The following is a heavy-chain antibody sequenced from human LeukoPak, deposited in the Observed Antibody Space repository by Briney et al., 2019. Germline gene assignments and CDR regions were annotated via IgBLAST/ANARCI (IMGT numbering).Heavy chain of an antibody. CDR2: ISYDGSNK. D-gene: IGHD6-13*01. Sequence: PGRSLRLSCAASGFTFSSYAMHWVRQAPGKGLEWVAVISYDGSNKYYADSVKGRFTISRDNSKNTLYLQMNSLRAEDTAVYYCARDPKISSWYFPFSHSYMDVWGKGTTVTISS. CDR3: ARDPKISSWYFPFSHSYMDV. CDR1: GFTFSSYA. J-gene: IGHJ6*03. V-gene: IGHV3-30*04.